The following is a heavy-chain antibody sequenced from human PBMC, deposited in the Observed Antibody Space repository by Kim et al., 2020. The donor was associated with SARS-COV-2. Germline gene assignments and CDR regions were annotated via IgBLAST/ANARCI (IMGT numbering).Heavy chain of an antibody. D-gene: IGHD4-4*01. CDR2: IIGSGTTI. Sequence: GGSLRLSCAASGFTFSSYEMNWVRQAPGKGLEWVSYIIGSGTTIYYADSVRGRFTISRDNDKNSLYLQMNSLRAEDTAVYYRARGPNYSPFDYWGQGTLVTVAS. CDR3: ARGPNYSPFDY. J-gene: IGHJ4*02. CDR1: GFTFSSYE. V-gene: IGHV3-48*03.